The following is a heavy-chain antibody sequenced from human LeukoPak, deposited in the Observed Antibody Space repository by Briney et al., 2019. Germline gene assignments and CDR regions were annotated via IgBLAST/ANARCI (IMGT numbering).Heavy chain of an antibody. D-gene: IGHD3-10*01. V-gene: IGHV1-69*13. J-gene: IGHJ6*04. CDR3: ARGVSSVTMVRGVIIKGKNYYYYYGMDV. Sequence: SVKVSCRASGGTFSSYAISWVRQAPGQGLEWMGGIIPIFGTANYAQKFQGRVTITADESTSTAYMELSSLRSEDTAVYYCARGVSSVTMVRGVIIKGKNYYYYYGMDVWGKGTTVTVSS. CDR2: IIPIFGTA. CDR1: GGTFSSYA.